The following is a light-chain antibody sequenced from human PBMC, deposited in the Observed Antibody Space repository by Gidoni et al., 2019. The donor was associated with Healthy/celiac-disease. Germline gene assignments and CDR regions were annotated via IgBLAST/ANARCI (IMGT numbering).Light chain of an antibody. Sequence: DIQMTQSPSSLSASVGDRVTITCRASQSISSYLIWYQQKPGKAPKLLIYAASSLQSGVPSRFSGSRSGTDFTLTISSLQPEDFATYYCQQSYSTPQTFGQGTKVEIK. CDR1: QSISSY. V-gene: IGKV1-39*01. CDR3: QQSYSTPQT. CDR2: AAS. J-gene: IGKJ1*01.